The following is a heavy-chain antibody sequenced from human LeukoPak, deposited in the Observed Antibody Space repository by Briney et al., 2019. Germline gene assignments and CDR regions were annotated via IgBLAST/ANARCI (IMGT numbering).Heavy chain of an antibody. CDR2: IHYTGST. CDR1: GGSIRSYH. Sequence: PSETLSLTCTVSGGSIRSYHWSWIRQSPGKGLECIGYIHYTGSTNYNPSLKSRVTISVETSKNQFSLKLKSVTAADTAVYYCARGGYYGSGNDFRFDPWGQGTLVTVSS. V-gene: IGHV4-59*01. J-gene: IGHJ5*02. CDR3: ARGGYYGSGNDFRFDP. D-gene: IGHD3-10*01.